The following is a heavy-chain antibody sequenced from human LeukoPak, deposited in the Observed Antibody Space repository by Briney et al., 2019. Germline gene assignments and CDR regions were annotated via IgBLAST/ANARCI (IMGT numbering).Heavy chain of an antibody. J-gene: IGHJ1*01. V-gene: IGHV3-48*04. Sequence: PGGSLRLSCAASGFTFSSYWMHWVRQAPGKGLEWVAYISSSGDTIYYTDSVKGRFTVSRDNAKNSLYLQMDSLRAEDTAVYYCARDGGNSGWYFQHWGQGTLVTVSS. CDR3: ARDGGNSGWYFQH. D-gene: IGHD4-23*01. CDR1: GFTFSSYW. CDR2: ISSSGDTI.